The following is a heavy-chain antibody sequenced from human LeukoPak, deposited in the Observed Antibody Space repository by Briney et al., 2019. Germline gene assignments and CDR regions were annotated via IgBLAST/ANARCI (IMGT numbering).Heavy chain of an antibody. Sequence: GGSLRLSCAVSGFTFSRYWMNWVRQTPRKGLEWAAAIKEDGSETYYVDSVKGRFTISRDNAKNSLYLQMSSLRAEDTAVYYCARTTYGDYWGQGTLVTVSS. J-gene: IGHJ4*02. CDR3: ARTTYGDY. V-gene: IGHV3-7*02. CDR2: IKEDGSET. CDR1: GFTFSRYW. D-gene: IGHD1-1*01.